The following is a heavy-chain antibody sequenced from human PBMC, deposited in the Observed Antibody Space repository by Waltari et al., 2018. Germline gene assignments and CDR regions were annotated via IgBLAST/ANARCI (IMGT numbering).Heavy chain of an antibody. CDR2: IKHSGST. CDR1: GGSFSGYY. V-gene: IGHV4-34*01. CDR3: ARGQGSGWFLDY. D-gene: IGHD6-19*01. J-gene: IGHJ4*02. Sequence: QVQLQQWGAGLLKPSETLSLTCAVYGGSFSGYYWSWIRQPPGKGLEWIGEIKHSGSTNYNPSLKSRVTISVDTSKNQFSLKLSSVTAADTAVYYCARGQGSGWFLDYWGQGTLVTVSS.